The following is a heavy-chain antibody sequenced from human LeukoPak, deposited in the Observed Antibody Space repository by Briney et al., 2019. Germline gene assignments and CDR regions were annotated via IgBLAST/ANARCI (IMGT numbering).Heavy chain of an antibody. Sequence: AAVNLCLTSSAYTFTINYILMVRHRQAPGLEGMGILNPSGGSTSYAQKVQGSVTMSRDTSPTTASMELSSLRSEDTAVYYCARVGGNYPIIWGEGSLVSVSS. CDR1: AYTFTINY. D-gene: IGHD1-26*01. V-gene: IGHV1-46*04. CDR2: LNPSGGST. J-gene: IGHJ4*02. CDR3: ARVGGNYPII.